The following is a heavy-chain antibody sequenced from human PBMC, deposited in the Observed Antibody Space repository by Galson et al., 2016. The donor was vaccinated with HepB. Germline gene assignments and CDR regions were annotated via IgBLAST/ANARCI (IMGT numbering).Heavy chain of an antibody. D-gene: IGHD6-6*01. CDR2: ISSTGKYI. V-gene: IGHV3-21*06. CDR3: ARVGQELLIGGRQHDGMDV. J-gene: IGHJ6*02. Sequence: PGKGLEWVSMISSTGKYIYYADSVKGRFTISRDNAKNSLFLQMTSLRAEDTAVYYCARVGQELLIGGRQHDGMDVWGQGTTVTVSS.